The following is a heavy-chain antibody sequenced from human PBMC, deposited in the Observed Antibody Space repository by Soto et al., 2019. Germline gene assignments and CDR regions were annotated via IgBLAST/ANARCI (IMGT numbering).Heavy chain of an antibody. CDR1: GYSFTSYW. V-gene: IGHV5-51*01. Sequence: QLIQSGAELKKPGESLKISCKGSGYSFTSYWLAWVRQMPGKGLEWMGIIYPGDSDTRYSPSFQGQVTISVDKSITTAYLQWSSLKASDTAMYFCARQGLGPYYYYYGMDVWGQGTTVSVSS. CDR2: IYPGDSDT. CDR3: ARQGLGPYYYYYGMDV. J-gene: IGHJ6*02.